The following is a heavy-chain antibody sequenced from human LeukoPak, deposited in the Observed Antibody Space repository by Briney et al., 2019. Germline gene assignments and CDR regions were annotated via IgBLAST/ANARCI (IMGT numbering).Heavy chain of an antibody. CDR1: GFPFSNNW. V-gene: IGHV3-7*01. D-gene: IGHD3-10*02. J-gene: IGHJ6*04. CDR3: AELGITMIGGV. CDR2: IKQDGSEK. Sequence: KPGGSLRLSCAASGFPFSNNWMSWVRQAPGKGLEWVANIKQDGSEKYYVESVKGRFTISRDNAKNSLSLQMNSLRAEDTAVYYCAELGITMIGGVWGKGTTVTISS.